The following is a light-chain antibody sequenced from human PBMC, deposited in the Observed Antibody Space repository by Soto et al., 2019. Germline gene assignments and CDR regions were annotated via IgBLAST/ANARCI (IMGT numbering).Light chain of an antibody. CDR3: QQCGSSPWT. Sequence: EIVLTQSPGTLSLSPGERATLSCRASQSVGSYYLAWYQKKPGQAPRLLIYAASSRATGTPDRFSGGGSGTDFTLTISRLEPEDFAVYYCQQCGSSPWTFGQGTKVEMK. CDR1: QSVGSYY. CDR2: AAS. J-gene: IGKJ1*01. V-gene: IGKV3-20*01.